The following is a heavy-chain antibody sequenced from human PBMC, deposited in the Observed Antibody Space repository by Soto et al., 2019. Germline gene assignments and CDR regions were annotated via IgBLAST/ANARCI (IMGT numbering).Heavy chain of an antibody. CDR2: IYYSGST. V-gene: IGHV4-31*01. J-gene: IGHJ6*02. D-gene: IGHD6-13*01. CDR3: ARDLQYSRLFYGMDV. Sequence: QVQLQESGPGLVKPSQTLSLTCTVSGGSISSGGYYWSWIRQHPGKGLEWIGYIYYSGSTYYNPSLNVQVTISVETSNTQFPLKLSSVTAADTAVYYCARDLQYSRLFYGMDVWGQGTTVTVSS. CDR1: GGSISSGGYY.